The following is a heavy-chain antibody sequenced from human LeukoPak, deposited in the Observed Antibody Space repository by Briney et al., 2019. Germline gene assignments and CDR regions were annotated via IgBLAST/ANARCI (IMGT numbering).Heavy chain of an antibody. CDR3: ATGIFGVVIVGHIDY. CDR1: GYTLTELS. J-gene: IGHJ4*02. D-gene: IGHD3-3*01. V-gene: IGHV1-24*01. CDR2: FDPEDGET. Sequence: ASVKVSCKVSGYTLTELSMHWVRQAPGKGLEWMGGFDPEDGETIYAQKFQSRVTMTEDTSTDTAYMELSSLRSEDTAVYYCATGIFGVVIVGHIDYWGQGTLVTVSS.